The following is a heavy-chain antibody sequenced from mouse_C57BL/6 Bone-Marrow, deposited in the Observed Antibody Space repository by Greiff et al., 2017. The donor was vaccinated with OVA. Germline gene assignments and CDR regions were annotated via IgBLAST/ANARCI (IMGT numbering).Heavy chain of an antibody. J-gene: IGHJ3*01. V-gene: IGHV5-6*02. D-gene: IGHD1-1*01. CDR1: GFTFSSYG. CDR2: ISSGGSYT. Sequence: EVKLVESGGDLVKPGGSLKLSCAASGFTFSSYGMSWVRQTPDKRLEWVATISSGGSYTYYPDSVKGRFTISRDNAKNTLYLQMSSLKSEDTAMYYCARDNYGSSYRFAYWGQGTLVTVSA. CDR3: ARDNYGSSYRFAY.